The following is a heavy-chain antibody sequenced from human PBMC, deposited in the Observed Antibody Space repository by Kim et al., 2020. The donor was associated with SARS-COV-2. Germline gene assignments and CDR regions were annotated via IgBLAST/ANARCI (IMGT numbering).Heavy chain of an antibody. V-gene: IGHV3-74*01. D-gene: IGHD2-15*01. CDR2: ST. Sequence: STSSADSVKGRFTISRDDAKNTLYLQMNSLSAEDTAVYYCASGLTPGQYWGQGTLVTVSS. CDR3: ASGLTPGQY. J-gene: IGHJ4*02.